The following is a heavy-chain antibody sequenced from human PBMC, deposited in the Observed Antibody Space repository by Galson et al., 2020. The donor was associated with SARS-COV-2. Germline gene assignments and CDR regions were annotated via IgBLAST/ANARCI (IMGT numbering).Heavy chain of an antibody. D-gene: IGHD3-9*01. CDR2: IVPLFGTP. V-gene: IGHV1-69*06. J-gene: IGHJ3*01. CDR1: GGSFATYA. Sequence: ASVKVSCKTSGGSFATYAINWVRQAPGQGLEWMGRIVPLFGTPNYAQKFQGRVTITADKSTTTAHLELRSLTSEDTAVYFCARGLAEFRYSDRSRDSAFDFWGPGTMVSVSS. CDR3: ARGLAEFRYSDRSRDSAFDF.